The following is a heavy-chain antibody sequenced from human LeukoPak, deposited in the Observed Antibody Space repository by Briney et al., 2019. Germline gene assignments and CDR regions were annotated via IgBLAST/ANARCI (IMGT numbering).Heavy chain of an antibody. CDR1: GGTFSSSA. D-gene: IGHD3-22*01. Sequence: SVKVSCKAPGGTFSSSAMNWVRQAPGQGLEWIGGFIPIFGTANYAQKFQGRITITTDESTSTSYMELTSLRFDDTAVYYCARPGDYLGSSGDYFDYWGQGTLVTVSS. CDR3: ARPGDYLGSSGDYFDY. CDR2: FIPIFGTA. V-gene: IGHV1-69*05. J-gene: IGHJ4*02.